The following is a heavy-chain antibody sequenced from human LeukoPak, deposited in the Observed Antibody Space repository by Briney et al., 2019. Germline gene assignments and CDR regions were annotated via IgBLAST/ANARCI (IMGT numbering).Heavy chain of an antibody. J-gene: IGHJ4*02. CDR3: ARLYYYDSSGYCFDY. V-gene: IGHV4-59*01. D-gene: IGHD3-22*01. Sequence: SETLSLTCTVSGGSISSYYWSWIRQPPGKGLEWIGYIYYSGSTNYNPSLKSQVTISVDTSKNQFSLKLSSVTAADTAVYYCARLYYYDSSGYCFDYWGQGTLVTVSS. CDR2: IYYSGST. CDR1: GGSISSYY.